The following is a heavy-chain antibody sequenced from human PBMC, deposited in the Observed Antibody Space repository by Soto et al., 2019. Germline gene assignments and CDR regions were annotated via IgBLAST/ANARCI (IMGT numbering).Heavy chain of an antibody. CDR2: IIPIFGTA. V-gene: IGHV1-69*13. Sequence: GASVKVSCKASGVTFSSYAISWVRQAPGQGLEWMGGIIPIFGTANYAQKFQGRVTITADESTSTAYMELSSLRSEDTAVYYCASRTGIAAREYYYYYGMDVWGQGTTVTVSS. D-gene: IGHD6-6*01. J-gene: IGHJ6*02. CDR3: ASRTGIAAREYYYYYGMDV. CDR1: GVTFSSYA.